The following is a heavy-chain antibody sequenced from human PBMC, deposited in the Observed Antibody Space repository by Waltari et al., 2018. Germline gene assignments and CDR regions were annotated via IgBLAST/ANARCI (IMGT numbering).Heavy chain of an antibody. Sequence: PLVESGGGVVQPGRSLRLSCEASGFTLNNYAMHWVRQAPGKGLEWVAVISNDGSNERYADSVKGRFIISRDNSKNTLYLQMNSLGVEDTAVYYCARPFGALTPIQFYYMDVWGKGTTVTVSS. CDR2: ISNDGSNE. V-gene: IGHV3-30*01. CDR3: ARPFGALTPIQFYYMDV. D-gene: IGHD3-3*01. J-gene: IGHJ6*03. CDR1: GFTLNNYA.